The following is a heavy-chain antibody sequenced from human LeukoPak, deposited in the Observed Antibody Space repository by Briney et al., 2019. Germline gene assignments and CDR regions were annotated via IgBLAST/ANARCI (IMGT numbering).Heavy chain of an antibody. J-gene: IGHJ5*02. CDR3: AREGSVAAALWFDP. Sequence: GGSLRLSCAASGFTFSDYYMSWIRQAPGKGLEWVSYISSSGSTIYYADSVKGRFTISRDNAKNSLYLQMNSLRAEDTAVYYCAREGSVAAALWFDPWGQGTLVTVSS. CDR2: ISSSGSTI. D-gene: IGHD6-13*01. V-gene: IGHV3-11*04. CDR1: GFTFSDYY.